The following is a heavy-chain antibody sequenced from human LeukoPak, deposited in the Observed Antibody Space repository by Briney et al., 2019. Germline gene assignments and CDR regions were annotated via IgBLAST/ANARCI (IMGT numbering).Heavy chain of an antibody. J-gene: IGHJ4*02. Sequence: GGSLRLSCAASGFTFSGYAMSWVRQAPGKGLEWVSTISDSGGSTYYADSVKGRFTISRDNSKNTLYLQLNSLRAEDTAIYYRAKDGRLYDGSGYYQLDYWGQGTLVTVSS. CDR2: ISDSGGST. CDR1: GFTFSGYA. V-gene: IGHV3-23*01. CDR3: AKDGRLYDGSGYYQLDY. D-gene: IGHD3-22*01.